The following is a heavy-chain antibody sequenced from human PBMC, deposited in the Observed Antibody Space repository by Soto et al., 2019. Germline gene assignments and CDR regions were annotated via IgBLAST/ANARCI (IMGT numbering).Heavy chain of an antibody. J-gene: IGHJ4*02. D-gene: IGHD3-3*01. Sequence: GGSLRLSCAASGFTFSSYGMRWGGHAPGKGVEWGAVIWYDGSNKYYAESVKGRFTISGDNSKNTLYLQLNSLRAEDTAVYYCARGIYYDFWSGPSSDYRGQGTLVTVSS. V-gene: IGHV3-33*01. CDR1: GFTFSSYG. CDR2: IWYDGSNK. CDR3: ARGIYYDFWSGPSSDY.